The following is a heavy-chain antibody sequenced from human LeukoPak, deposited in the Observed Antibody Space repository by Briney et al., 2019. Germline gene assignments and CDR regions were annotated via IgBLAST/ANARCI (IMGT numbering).Heavy chain of an antibody. CDR1: GGSISSSSYY. CDR2: IYYSGST. V-gene: IGHV4-39*07. Sequence: PSETLSLTCTVFGGSISSSSYYWGWIRQPPGKGLEWIGSIYYSGSTYYNPSLKSRVTFSLDMSKNQFSLKLDSVTAADTAMYYCTRITIHGNSDYWGQGTLVTVSS. D-gene: IGHD5-24*01. CDR3: TRITIHGNSDY. J-gene: IGHJ4*02.